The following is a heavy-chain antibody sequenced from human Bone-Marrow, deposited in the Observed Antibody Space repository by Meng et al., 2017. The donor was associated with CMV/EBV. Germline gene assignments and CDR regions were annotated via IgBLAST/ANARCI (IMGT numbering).Heavy chain of an antibody. V-gene: IGHV1-18*04. J-gene: IGHJ4*02. CDR1: GYTFAGYF. D-gene: IGHD3-16*02. CDR2: ISAYNGNT. CDR3: ARAHAGSYHDY. Sequence: ASVKVSCKASGYTFAGYFIHWVRQAPGQGLEWMGWISAYNGNTNYAQKLQGRVTMTTDTSTSTAYMELRSLRSDDTAVYYCARAHAGSYHDYWGQGTLVTVSS.